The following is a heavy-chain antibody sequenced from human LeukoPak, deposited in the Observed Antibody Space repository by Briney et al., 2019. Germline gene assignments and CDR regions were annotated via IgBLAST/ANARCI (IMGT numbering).Heavy chain of an antibody. CDR1: GAPISGSGYY. Sequence: PSETLSLTCAVSGAPISGSGYYLGWIRQPPGKGLEWIGNIYYTGSTYYNASLQSRVTISIDMSKNQFSLRLSSVTAADTAVYYCARENRWFGELFAQPAIDYWGQGTLVTVSS. V-gene: IGHV4-39*07. J-gene: IGHJ4*02. CDR3: ARENRWFGELFAQPAIDY. D-gene: IGHD3-10*01. CDR2: IYYTGST.